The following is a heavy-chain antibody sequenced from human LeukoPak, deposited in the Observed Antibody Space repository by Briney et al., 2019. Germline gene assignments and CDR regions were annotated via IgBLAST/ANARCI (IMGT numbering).Heavy chain of an antibody. CDR2: ISWNSGSI. D-gene: IGHD3-3*01. Sequence: GGSLRLPCAASGFTFSSYAMSWVRQAPGKGLEWVSGISWNSGSIGYADSVKGRFTISRDNAKNSLYLQMNSLRAEDTALYYCAKDLSGSNTDAFDIWGQGTMVTVSS. CDR3: AKDLSGSNTDAFDI. CDR1: GFTFSSYA. J-gene: IGHJ3*02. V-gene: IGHV3-9*01.